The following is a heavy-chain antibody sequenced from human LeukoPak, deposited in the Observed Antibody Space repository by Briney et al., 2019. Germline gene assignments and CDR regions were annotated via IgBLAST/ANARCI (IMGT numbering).Heavy chain of an antibody. CDR1: GFTFSNYA. CDR3: ARAPIRYFAPNFDY. J-gene: IGHJ4*02. Sequence: GGSLRLSCEASGFTFSNYAMSWGRHLPGKGLGWVSGISGSAGSTYHADSVKGRSSLSRDNSKNTLYLQMKSLRAEDTAIYYCARAPIRYFAPNFDYWGQGTQVTVSS. D-gene: IGHD3-9*01. V-gene: IGHV3-23*01. CDR2: ISGSAGST.